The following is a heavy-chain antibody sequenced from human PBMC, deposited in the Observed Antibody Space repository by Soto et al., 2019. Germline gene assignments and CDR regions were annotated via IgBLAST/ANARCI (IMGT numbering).Heavy chain of an antibody. CDR1: GFSLNTGGVG. CDR3: VRNWRYYGGDYYYGMDA. V-gene: IGHV2-5*02. J-gene: IGHJ6*02. Sequence: ITLKESGPTLVKPTQTLTLTCTFSGFSLNTGGVGVGWVRQPRGKAMEWLALIYWDDDERYRPSLRSRLNTPXDPXXNXLVLTMPNMDPEDTATYYCVRNWRYYGGDYYYGMDAWGPGTTVTVSS. CDR2: IYWDDDE. D-gene: IGHD3-10*01.